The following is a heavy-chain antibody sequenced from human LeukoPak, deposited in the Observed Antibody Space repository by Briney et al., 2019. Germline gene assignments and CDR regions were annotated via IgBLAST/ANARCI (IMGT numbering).Heavy chain of an antibody. CDR2: IYYSGST. J-gene: IGHJ4*02. CDR3: ARVDGADTAMVSLMIRKYYFDY. CDR1: GGSISSSSYY. D-gene: IGHD5-18*01. V-gene: IGHV4-39*07. Sequence: SEALSLTCTVSGGSISSSSYYWGWIRQPPGKGLEWIGSIYYSGSTYYNPSLKSRVTISVDTSKNQFSLKLSSVTAADTAAYYCARVDGADTAMVSLMIRKYYFDYWGQGTLVTVSS.